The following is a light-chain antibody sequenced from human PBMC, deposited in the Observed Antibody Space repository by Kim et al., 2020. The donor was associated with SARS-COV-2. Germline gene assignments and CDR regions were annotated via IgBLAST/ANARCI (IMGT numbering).Light chain of an antibody. J-gene: IGLJ3*02. Sequence: VSPGQTASITCSGDKLGDKYACWYQQKPGQSPVLVIYQDSKRPSGIPERFSGSNSGNTATLTISRTQAMDEADYYCQAWDSSTYWVFGGGTKVTVL. CDR1: KLGDKY. CDR3: QAWDSSTYWV. CDR2: QDS. V-gene: IGLV3-1*01.